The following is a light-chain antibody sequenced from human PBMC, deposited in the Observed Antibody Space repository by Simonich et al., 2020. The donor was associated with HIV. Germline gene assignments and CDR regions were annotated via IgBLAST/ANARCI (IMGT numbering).Light chain of an antibody. CDR3: LLYCDDINWV. CDR1: TGAVTSGYY. J-gene: IGLJ3*02. CDR2: STN. V-gene: IGLV7-43*01. Sequence: QTVVTQEPSLTVSPGGTVTLTYASSTGAVTSGYYPNWFQQKPGQAPRALIYSTNNKHPWTPARFSGSLLGGKAALTLSGVQPEDEAEYYYLLYCDDINWVFGGGTKLTVL.